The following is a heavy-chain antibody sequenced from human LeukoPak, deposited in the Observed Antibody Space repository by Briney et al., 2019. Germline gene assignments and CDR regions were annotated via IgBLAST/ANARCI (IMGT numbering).Heavy chain of an antibody. CDR1: GFTVITND. J-gene: IGHJ4*02. Sequence: GGSLRLSCAASGFTVITNDMTWVRQAPGKGLEWVSVLYSDGNTKYADSVQGRFTISRDNSKNTLYLEMNSLSPDDTAVYYCTRGVGPLAANTLAYWGQGTLVTVSS. CDR3: TRGVGPLAANTLAY. D-gene: IGHD3-16*01. CDR2: LYSDGNT. V-gene: IGHV3-53*01.